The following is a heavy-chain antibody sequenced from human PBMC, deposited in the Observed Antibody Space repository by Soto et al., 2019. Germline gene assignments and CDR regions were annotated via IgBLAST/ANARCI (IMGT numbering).Heavy chain of an antibody. V-gene: IGHV3-23*01. Sequence: GGSLRLSCAASGFTFSSYFMTWVRQAPGKGLEWVSAMTGSGDYADYTDSVKGRFTISRDNSKNTLNLQINILGADDTAVYCCAQALVVYYYLDTWAQGTLVTVS. CDR2: MTGSGDYA. CDR3: AQALVVYYYLDT. D-gene: IGHD3-10*01. J-gene: IGHJ5*01. CDR1: GFTFSSYF.